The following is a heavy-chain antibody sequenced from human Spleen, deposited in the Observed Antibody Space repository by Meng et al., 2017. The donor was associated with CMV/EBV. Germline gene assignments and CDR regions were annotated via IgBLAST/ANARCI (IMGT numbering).Heavy chain of an antibody. CDR3: ARVGVITPPDY. V-gene: IGHV4-30-4*08. J-gene: IGHJ4*02. CDR2: IYYSGST. Sequence: TGSGGCISSGGYYWSWIRQPPGKGLEWIGYIYYSGSTYYNPSLKSRVTISVDTSKNQFSLKLSSVTAADTAVYYCARVGVITPPDYWGQGTLVTVSS. CDR1: GGCISSGGYY. D-gene: IGHD3-22*01.